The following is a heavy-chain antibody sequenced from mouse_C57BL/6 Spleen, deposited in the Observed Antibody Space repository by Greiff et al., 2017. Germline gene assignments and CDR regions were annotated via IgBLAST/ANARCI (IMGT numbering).Heavy chain of an antibody. J-gene: IGHJ4*01. CDR3: ARHLHYYGRSYYAMGC. Sequence: EVQRVESGGDLVKPGGSLKLSCAASGFTFSSYGMSWVRQTPDKRLEWVATISSGGSYTYYPDSVKGRFTISRDNAKNTLYLQMSSLKSEDTAMYYCARHLHYYGRSYYAMGCWGQATSVTVAS. CDR1: GFTFSSYG. D-gene: IGHD1-1*01. CDR2: ISSGGSYT. V-gene: IGHV5-6*01.